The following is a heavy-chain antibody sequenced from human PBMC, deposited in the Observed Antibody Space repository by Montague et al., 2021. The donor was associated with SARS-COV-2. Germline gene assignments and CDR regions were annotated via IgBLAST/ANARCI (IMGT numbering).Heavy chain of an antibody. J-gene: IGHJ6*03. D-gene: IGHD3-10*01. CDR1: GFTFEDYG. V-gene: IGHV3-20*04. CDR3: ARDAAYYNAMDV. CDR2: IYWNGGTT. Sequence: SLRLSCAASGFTFEDYGITWVRQAPGKGLEWVSNIYWNGGTTTYGDSVKGRFTISRDNAKSSLYLQMNSLRAEDTALYYCARDAAYYNAMDVWGKGTTVTVSS.